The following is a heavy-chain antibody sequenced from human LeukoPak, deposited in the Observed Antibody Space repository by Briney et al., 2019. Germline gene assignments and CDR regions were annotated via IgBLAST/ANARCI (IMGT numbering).Heavy chain of an antibody. CDR2: ISWNSGST. J-gene: IGHJ3*02. D-gene: IGHD3-10*01. CDR3: ARPPNYYGNGDAFDI. Sequence: PGGSLRLSCAASGFTFDDYAMHWVRQAPGKGLEWVSGISWNSGSTGYADSVKGRFTISRDNAKNSLYLQMNSLRAADTAVYYCARPPNYYGNGDAFDIWGQGTMVTVSS. V-gene: IGHV3-9*01. CDR1: GFTFDDYA.